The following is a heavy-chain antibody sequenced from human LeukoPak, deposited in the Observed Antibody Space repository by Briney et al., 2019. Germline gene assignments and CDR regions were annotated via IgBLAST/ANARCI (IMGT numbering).Heavy chain of an antibody. V-gene: IGHV3-7*01. CDR1: GFTFSSYW. D-gene: IGHD3-22*01. CDR3: ARYTYDSSGYYAHLDY. J-gene: IGHJ4*02. Sequence: GGSLRLSCAASGFTFSSYWMSWVRQAPGKGLEWVANIKQDGSENYYVDSVKGRFTISRDNAKNSLYLQMSSLRAEDTAVYYCARYTYDSSGYYAHLDYWGQGTLVTVSS. CDR2: IKQDGSEN.